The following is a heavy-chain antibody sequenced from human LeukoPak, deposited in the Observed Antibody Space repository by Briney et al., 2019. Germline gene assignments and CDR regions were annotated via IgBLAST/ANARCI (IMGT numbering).Heavy chain of an antibody. V-gene: IGHV3-23*01. CDR2: ISGSGGST. CDR1: GFTFSDYY. CDR3: ARETGDFDS. D-gene: IGHD7-27*01. J-gene: IGHJ4*02. Sequence: PGGSLRLSCAASGFTFSDYYMSWIRQAPGKGLEWVSAISGSGGSTYYADSVKGRFTISRDNSKSTVYLQMNSLGAEDTAVYYCARETGDFDSWGQGTLVIVSS.